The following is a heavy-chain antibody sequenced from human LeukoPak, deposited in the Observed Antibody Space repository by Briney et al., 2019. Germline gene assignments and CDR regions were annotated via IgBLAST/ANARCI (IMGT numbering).Heavy chain of an antibody. V-gene: IGHV4-34*01. Sequence: PSETLSLTCAVYGGSFSGYYWSWIRQPPGKGLEWIGEINHSGSTNYNPSLKSRVTISVDTSKNQFSLKLSSVTAADTAVYYCARGSRRSSSSWYGWFDPWGQGTLVTVSS. D-gene: IGHD6-13*01. CDR3: ARGSRRSSSSWYGWFDP. CDR2: INHSGST. CDR1: GGSFSGYY. J-gene: IGHJ5*02.